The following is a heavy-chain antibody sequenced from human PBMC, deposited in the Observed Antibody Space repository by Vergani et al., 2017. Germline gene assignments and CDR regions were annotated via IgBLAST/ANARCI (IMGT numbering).Heavy chain of an antibody. V-gene: IGHV3-30*02. Sequence: VHLLASGGGLVQSGGSLRLSCATSGFTLSNYDMQWIRQGPGKGLEFVAFIQFDGSNQYYADSVKGRFTLSRDFSKNTLYLQMNSLRTDDTATYYCAKHFRGWGIDYGGQGTQVIVSS. CDR3: AKHFRGWGIDY. CDR2: IQFDGSNQ. J-gene: IGHJ4*02. CDR1: GFTLSNYD. D-gene: IGHD3-16*01.